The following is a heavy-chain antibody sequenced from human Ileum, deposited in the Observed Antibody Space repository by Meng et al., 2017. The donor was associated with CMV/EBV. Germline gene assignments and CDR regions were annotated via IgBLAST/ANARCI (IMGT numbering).Heavy chain of an antibody. V-gene: IGHV3-23*01. J-gene: IGHJ4*02. CDR3: AKGSSPIEPRGAFDS. D-gene: IGHD3-10*01. Sequence: GESLKISCAASGFTFSTYAMSWVRQAPGKGLEWVATISGTGGSSNYADSVQGRFTISRDSSKNTLYLQMNSLRAEDTAVYYCAKGSSPIEPRGAFDSWGQGTRVTVSS. CDR2: ISGTGGSS. CDR1: GFTFSTYA.